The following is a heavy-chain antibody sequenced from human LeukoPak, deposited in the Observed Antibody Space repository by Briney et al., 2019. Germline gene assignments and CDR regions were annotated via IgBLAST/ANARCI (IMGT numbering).Heavy chain of an antibody. CDR2: INPSGGST. Sequence: GASVKVSCKASGYTFTSYYMHWVRQAPGQGLEWMGIINPSGGSTSYAQKFQGRVTMTRDTSTSTVYMELSSLRSEDTAVYYCARDAPLLWFGELSPSPYYYYGMDVWGKGTTVTVSS. J-gene: IGHJ6*04. CDR1: GYTFTSYY. V-gene: IGHV1-46*01. D-gene: IGHD3-10*01. CDR3: ARDAPLLWFGELSPSPYYYYGMDV.